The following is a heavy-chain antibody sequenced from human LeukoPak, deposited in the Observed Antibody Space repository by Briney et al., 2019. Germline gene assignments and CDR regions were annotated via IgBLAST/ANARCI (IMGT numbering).Heavy chain of an antibody. D-gene: IGHD5-24*01. V-gene: IGHV3-48*02. CDR1: GFTLSSYS. Sequence: VGSLCLSCAPSGFTLSSYSMNWVRQAPGKGLECVSYISSSSSTTYYTHSVKGRFTISRDNPKNSLHLQIDSLREGAPAVYSCSRTRDGYQHWWGQGPLVIVS. CDR2: ISSSSSTT. J-gene: IGHJ4*02. CDR3: SRTRDGYQHW.